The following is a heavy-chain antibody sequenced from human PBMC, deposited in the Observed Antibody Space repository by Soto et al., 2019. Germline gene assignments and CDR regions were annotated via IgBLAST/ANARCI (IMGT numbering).Heavy chain of an antibody. CDR2: ISSGGSTI. CDR1: GFTFSSYE. CDR3: AREGCSSYGMDV. V-gene: IGHV3-48*03. D-gene: IGHD6-19*01. J-gene: IGHJ6*02. Sequence: LSCAAAGFTFSSYEMNWVRQAPGKVLEWVSYISSGGSTIYYADSVKGRFTISRDNAKSSLYLQLNSLRAEDTAAYYCAREGCSSYGMDVWGQGTTVTVSS.